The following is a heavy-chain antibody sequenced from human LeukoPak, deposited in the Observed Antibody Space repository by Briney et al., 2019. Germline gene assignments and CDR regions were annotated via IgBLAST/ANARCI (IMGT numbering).Heavy chain of an antibody. CDR1: GYTFTGYY. J-gene: IGHJ4*02. V-gene: IGHV1-2*02. CDR2: INPKSGGT. Sequence: ASVKVSCKASGYTFTGYYIHWVRRAPGQGLEWMGWINPKSGGTNYAQKFQGRVTMTRDTSISTAYMELSRVTSDDTAVYYCARMGHSSGWYVDYWGQGTLVTVSS. CDR3: ARMGHSSGWYVDY. D-gene: IGHD3-22*01.